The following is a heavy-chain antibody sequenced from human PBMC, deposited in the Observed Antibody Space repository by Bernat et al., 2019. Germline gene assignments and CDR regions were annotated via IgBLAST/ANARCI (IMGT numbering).Heavy chain of an antibody. D-gene: IGHD2-15*01. CDR3: AGYCSGGSCYKGQRGKYYYYYMDV. CDR1: GFTFGDYA. V-gene: IGHV3-49*04. Sequence: EVQLVESGGGLVQPGRSLRLSCTASGFTFGDYAMSWVRQAPGKGLEWVGFIRSKAYGGTTEYAASVKGRFTISRDDSKSIAYLQMNSLKTEDTAVYYCAGYCSGGSCYKGQRGKYYYYYMDVWGKGTTVTVSS. J-gene: IGHJ6*03. CDR2: IRSKAYGGTT.